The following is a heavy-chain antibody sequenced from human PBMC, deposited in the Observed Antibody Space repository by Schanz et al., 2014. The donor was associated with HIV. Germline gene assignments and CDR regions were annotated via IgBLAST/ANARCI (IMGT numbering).Heavy chain of an antibody. CDR3: ARDFQSAPYYLDF. CDR1: GFTFSTYS. CDR2: ISYDGSRK. J-gene: IGHJ4*02. Sequence: DQLVESGGGVVQPGRSLRLSCAASGFTFSTYSMHWVRRAPGTGLQWVAVISYDGSRKYYADAVKGRFTISRDSSKNTVYLEMNNLRAEDTAIFYCARDFQSAPYYLDFWGQGVLVTVSS. V-gene: IGHV3-30*07.